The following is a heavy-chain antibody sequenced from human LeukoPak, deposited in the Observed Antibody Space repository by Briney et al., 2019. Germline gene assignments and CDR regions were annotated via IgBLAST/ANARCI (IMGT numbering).Heavy chain of an antibody. CDR3: AREGSRGGLIPLFDY. V-gene: IGHV1-2*02. J-gene: IGHJ4*02. Sequence: ASVTVSCKASGYTFTGYYMHWVRQAPGQGLEWMGWINPNSGGANYAQKFQGRVTMTRDTSISTAYMELSRLRSDDTAVYYCAREGSRGGLIPLFDYWGQGTLVTVSS. D-gene: IGHD4-23*01. CDR1: GYTFTGYY. CDR2: INPNSGGA.